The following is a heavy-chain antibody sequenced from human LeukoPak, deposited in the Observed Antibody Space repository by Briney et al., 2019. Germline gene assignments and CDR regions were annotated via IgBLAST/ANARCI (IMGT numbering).Heavy chain of an antibody. Sequence: SETLSLTCAASGYSISSGYYWGWIRQPPGKGLEWIGSIYHSGSTYYNPSLKSRVTISVDTSKNQFSLKLSSVTAADTAVYYCARVSGYSGYDSGHFDYWGQGTLVTVSS. D-gene: IGHD5-12*01. V-gene: IGHV4-38-2*01. CDR3: ARVSGYSGYDSGHFDY. J-gene: IGHJ4*02. CDR2: IYHSGST. CDR1: GYSISSGYY.